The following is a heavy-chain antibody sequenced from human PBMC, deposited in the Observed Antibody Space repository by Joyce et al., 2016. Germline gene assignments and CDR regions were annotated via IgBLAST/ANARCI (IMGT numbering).Heavy chain of an antibody. CDR3: ARGGLVYDYSMDV. D-gene: IGHD2-21*01. V-gene: IGHV3-21*02. CDR2: ISGDRRFI. CDR1: GFMFSTSS. J-gene: IGHJ6*02. Sequence: EVQLVESGGGLVKPGGSLKISCAASGFMFSTSSMSWFRQAPGKGREWVSAISGDRRFIFHADSVRGRFTVSRDNAENSLYLQMKSLRVEDMAVYFCARGGLVYDYSMDVWGQGTTVIVSS.